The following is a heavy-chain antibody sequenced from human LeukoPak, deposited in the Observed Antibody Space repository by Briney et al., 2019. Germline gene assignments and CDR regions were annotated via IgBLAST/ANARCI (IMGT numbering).Heavy chain of an antibody. CDR3: AREGNIVVVPAATRYYYYMDV. CDR2: IYTSGST. V-gene: IGHV4-4*07. Sequence: SETLSLTCTVSGGSISSYYWSWIRQPAGKGLEWIGRIYTSGSTNYNPSLKSRVTMSVDTSKNQFSLKLSSVTAADTAVYYCAREGNIVVVPAATRYYYYMDVWGKGTTVTVSS. CDR1: GGSISSYY. D-gene: IGHD2-2*01. J-gene: IGHJ6*03.